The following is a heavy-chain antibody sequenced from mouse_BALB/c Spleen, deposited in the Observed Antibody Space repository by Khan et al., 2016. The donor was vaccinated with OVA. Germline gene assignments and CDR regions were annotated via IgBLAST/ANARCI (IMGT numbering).Heavy chain of an antibody. CDR3: ARGNYYGYYFDY. J-gene: IGHJ2*01. V-gene: IGHV3-2*02. Sequence: EVQLQESGPGLVKPSQSLSLTCTVTGYSITSGYAWNWIRQFPGNKLEWMAYISYSGVTSYTPSLKSRISITRDTSKNQFFLQLNSVTTEDTATYYCARGNYYGYYFDYWGHGTTLTVAS. CDR2: ISYSGVT. D-gene: IGHD1-1*01. CDR1: GYSITSGYA.